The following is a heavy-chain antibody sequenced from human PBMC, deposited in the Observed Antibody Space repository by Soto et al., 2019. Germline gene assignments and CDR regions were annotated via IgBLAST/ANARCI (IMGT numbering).Heavy chain of an antibody. Sequence: QVQLQQSGPGLVNPSQTLSLTCSVSGGSINSGGYCWSWVRQHPGQGLEWIGYIYYSGSTYYNPSLKSRVTISVDTSKKQFSLTLTSVTAADTAVYYCARSRYYYYGMDVWGQGNTVTVSS. D-gene: IGHD1-20*01. J-gene: IGHJ6*02. CDR3: ARSRYYYYGMDV. CDR1: GGSINSGGYC. CDR2: IYYSGST. V-gene: IGHV4-31*03.